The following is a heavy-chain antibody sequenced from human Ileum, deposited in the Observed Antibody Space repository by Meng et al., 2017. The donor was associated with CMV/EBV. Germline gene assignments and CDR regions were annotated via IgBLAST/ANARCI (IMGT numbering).Heavy chain of an antibody. Sequence: GGSLRLSCAASGFSVSNIYMNWVRQGPVKGLEWVALISYDGSNKQYTESVKGRFSISRDDSKNTLYLQMNSLTTDDTAVYYCVGEVGVRDFGSWGQGTLVTVSS. CDR2: ISYDGSNK. D-gene: IGHD3-3*01. CDR3: VGEVGVRDFGS. CDR1: GFSVSNIY. J-gene: IGHJ4*02. V-gene: IGHV3-30-3*01.